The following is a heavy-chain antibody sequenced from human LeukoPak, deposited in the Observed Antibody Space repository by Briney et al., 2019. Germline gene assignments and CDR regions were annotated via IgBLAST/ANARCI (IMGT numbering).Heavy chain of an antibody. D-gene: IGHD2-2*01. J-gene: IGHJ4*02. CDR2: ISAYNGNT. Sequence: ASVKVSCKASGYTFTSYGISWVRQAPGQGLEWMGWISAYNGNTNYAQKLQGRVTMTTDTSTSTAYMELRSLRSDDTVVYYCARVAGRYCSSTSCYGGGQFDYWGQGTLVTVSS. CDR3: ARVAGRYCSSTSCYGGGQFDY. CDR1: GYTFTSYG. V-gene: IGHV1-18*01.